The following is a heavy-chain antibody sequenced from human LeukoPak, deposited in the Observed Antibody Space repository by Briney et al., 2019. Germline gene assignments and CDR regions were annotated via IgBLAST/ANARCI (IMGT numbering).Heavy chain of an antibody. CDR3: ARGYGDYVSWFDP. CDR2: INESGVT. D-gene: IGHD4-17*01. J-gene: IGHJ5*02. V-gene: IGHV4-34*01. CDR1: GGSFNGYY. Sequence: SEILSLTCAVYGGSFNGYYFNWIRQAPGKGLEWIGEINESGVTNYNPSLKSRVTISVDTSKNQFSLKLSSVTAADTAVYYCARGYGDYVSWFDPWGQGTLVTVSS.